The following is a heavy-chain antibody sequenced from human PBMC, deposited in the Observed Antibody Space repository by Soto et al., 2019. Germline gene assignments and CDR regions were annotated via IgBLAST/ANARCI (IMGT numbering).Heavy chain of an antibody. CDR3: AGTSSLRLYSMDV. J-gene: IGHJ6*04. Sequence: PPQTLSLTCVISGDSVSSNRAAWNWIRQPPSRGLEWLGRTYYRSRWYNDYAVSVGGRITVNADTSKNQFSLHLTSVTAEDTAVYYCAGTSSLRLYSMDVWDSGTRVTVAS. D-gene: IGHD2-8*01. V-gene: IGHV6-1*01. CDR1: GDSVSSNRAA. CDR2: TYYRSRWYN.